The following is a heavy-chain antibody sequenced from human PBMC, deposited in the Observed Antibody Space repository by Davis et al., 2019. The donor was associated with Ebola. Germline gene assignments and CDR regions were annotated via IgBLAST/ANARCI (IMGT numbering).Heavy chain of an antibody. Sequence: GESLKISCAASGFTFASYAMTWVRQAPGKGLEWVSTTSGGGANIYYADSVKGRFTVSRDNSKNTLYLQMNALRAEDTALYYCAKGRDGYNLFDYWGQGTLVTVSS. V-gene: IGHV3-23*01. CDR2: TSGGGANI. CDR3: AKGRDGYNLFDY. D-gene: IGHD5-24*01. J-gene: IGHJ4*02. CDR1: GFTFASYA.